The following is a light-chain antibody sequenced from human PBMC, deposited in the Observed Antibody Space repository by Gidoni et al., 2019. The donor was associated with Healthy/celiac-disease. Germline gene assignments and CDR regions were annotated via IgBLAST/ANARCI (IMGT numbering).Light chain of an antibody. CDR1: QSASSSY. CDR3: QQYGSSPNT. Sequence: EIVLTQSPGTLSLSPGERATLSCRASQSASSSYLAWYQQKPGQAPRLLIYGASSRATGIPDRFSGGGSGTDFTLTISRLEPEDFAVYYCQQYGSSPNTFXQXTKLEIK. CDR2: GAS. V-gene: IGKV3-20*01. J-gene: IGKJ2*01.